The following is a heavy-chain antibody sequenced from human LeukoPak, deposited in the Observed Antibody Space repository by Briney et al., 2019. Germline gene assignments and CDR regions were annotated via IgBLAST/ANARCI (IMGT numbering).Heavy chain of an antibody. J-gene: IGHJ4*02. D-gene: IGHD6-19*01. Sequence: GGSLRLSCAASGFTFNNYAMSWVRQAPGKGLEWVSYISSSNRDIRYADSVKGRFTISRDKAKNSLYLQMNSLRAEDTAVYYCAKGVNLVAGTFWGIGYYFDYWDQGTLVTVSS. CDR2: ISSSNRDI. CDR1: GFTFNNYA. V-gene: IGHV3-21*05. CDR3: AKGVNLVAGTFWGIGYYFDY.